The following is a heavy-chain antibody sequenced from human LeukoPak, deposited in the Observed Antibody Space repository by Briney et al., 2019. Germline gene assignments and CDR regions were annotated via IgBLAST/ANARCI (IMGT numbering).Heavy chain of an antibody. CDR2: IKQDGSEK. D-gene: IGHD6-13*01. CDR3: ARGDSSSWYRGSWWFDP. CDR1: GFTFSSYW. V-gene: IGHV3-7*01. J-gene: IGHJ5*02. Sequence: GVSLRLSCAASGFTFSSYWMSWVRQAPGKGLEWVANIKQDGSEKYYVDSVKGRFTISRDNAKNSLYLQMNSLRAEDTAVYYCARGDSSSWYRGSWWFDPWGQGTLVTVSS.